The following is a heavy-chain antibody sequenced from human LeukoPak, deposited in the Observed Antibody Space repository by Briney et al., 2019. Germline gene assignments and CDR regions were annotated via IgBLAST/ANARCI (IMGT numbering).Heavy chain of an antibody. V-gene: IGHV4-30-4*08. Sequence: SQTLSLTCTVSGGSISSGAYYWSWIRQPPGKGLEWIGYIYYSGSTYYNPSLKSRVTISVDTSKNQLSLKLSSVTAADTAVYYCARATDYGDYVSEGPRRFDPWGQGTLVTVSS. D-gene: IGHD4-17*01. CDR3: ARATDYGDYVSEGPRRFDP. CDR1: GGSISSGAYY. CDR2: IYYSGST. J-gene: IGHJ5*02.